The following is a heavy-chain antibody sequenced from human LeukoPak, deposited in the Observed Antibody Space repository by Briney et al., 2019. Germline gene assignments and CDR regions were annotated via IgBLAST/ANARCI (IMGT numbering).Heavy chain of an antibody. Sequence: ASVKVSCKASGHTFTGYYMHWVRQAPGQGLEWMGWINPNSGGTNYAQKFQGWVTMTRDTSISTAYMELSRLRSDDTAVYYRAREYYDYVWGSYARLGYWGQGTLVTVSS. CDR1: GHTFTGYY. J-gene: IGHJ4*02. D-gene: IGHD3-16*01. CDR3: AREYYDYVWGSYARLGY. CDR2: INPNSGGT. V-gene: IGHV1-2*04.